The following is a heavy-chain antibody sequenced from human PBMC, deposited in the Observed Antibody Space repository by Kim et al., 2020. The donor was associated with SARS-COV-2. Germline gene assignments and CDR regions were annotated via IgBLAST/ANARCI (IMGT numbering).Heavy chain of an antibody. Sequence: SETLSLTCTVSGGSISSYYWSWIRQPPGKGLEWIGYIYYSGSTNYNPSLKSRVTISVDTSKNQFSLKLSSVTAADTAVYYCAREQLEYGMDVWGQGTTVTVSS. CDR1: GGSISSYY. CDR2: IYYSGST. J-gene: IGHJ6*02. CDR3: AREQLEYGMDV. V-gene: IGHV4-59*13. D-gene: IGHD6-13*01.